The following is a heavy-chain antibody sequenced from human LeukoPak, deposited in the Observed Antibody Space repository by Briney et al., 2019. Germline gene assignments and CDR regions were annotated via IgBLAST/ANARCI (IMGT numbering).Heavy chain of an antibody. CDR2: ISGSGGST. J-gene: IGHJ6*03. D-gene: IGHD2-2*01. V-gene: IGHV3-23*01. Sequence: GGSLRLSCAASGFTFSSYAMSWVRQAPGKGLEWVSAISGSGGSTYYADSVKGRFTISRGNSKNTLYLQMNSLRAEDTAVYYCAKDLHCSSTSCYEDYYYYMDVWGKGTTVTVSS. CDR1: GFTFSSYA. CDR3: AKDLHCSSTSCYEDYYYYMDV.